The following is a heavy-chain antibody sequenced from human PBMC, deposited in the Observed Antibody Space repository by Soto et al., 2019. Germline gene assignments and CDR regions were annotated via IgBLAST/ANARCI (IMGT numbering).Heavy chain of an antibody. J-gene: IGHJ5*02. Sequence: SGPTLVNPTQTLTLTCTFSGFSLSSSGVGVGWIRQPPGKALEWLALIYWNDDKRYSPSLKSRLTITKDTSKNQVVLTMTNMDPVDTATYFCAHRESLLVDQNCFDPWDQGTLVTVSS. CDR2: IYWNDDK. V-gene: IGHV2-5*01. CDR3: AHRESLLVDQNCFDP. CDR1: GFSLSSSGVG. D-gene: IGHD1-26*01.